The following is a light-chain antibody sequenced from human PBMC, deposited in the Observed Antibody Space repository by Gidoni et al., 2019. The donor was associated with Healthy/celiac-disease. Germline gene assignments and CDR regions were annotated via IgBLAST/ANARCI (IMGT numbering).Light chain of an antibody. Sequence: QSVLTQPPSGYGAPGQRVTISCSGSSCNIASNYVYWYQHLTGPAPTLLIYRNNQRPSGVPDRFSGSTSGPSASLSISALLSEDVAASYFAAWDVSPTAVVFGGGTKLTVL. V-gene: IGLV1-47*01. J-gene: IGLJ2*01. CDR3: AAWDVSPTAVV. CDR2: RNN. CDR1: SCNIASNY.